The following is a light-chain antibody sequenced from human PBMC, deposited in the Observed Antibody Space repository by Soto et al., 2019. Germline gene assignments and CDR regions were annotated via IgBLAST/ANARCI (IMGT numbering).Light chain of an antibody. CDR2: WAS. CDR1: QSVLYSSNNKNY. V-gene: IGKV4-1*01. CDR3: QQYNNWPYT. Sequence: DIVMTQSPDSLAVSLGERATINCKSSQSVLYSSNNKNYLAWYQQKPGQPPKLLIYWASTREYGVPDRFSGSGSGTDFTLTISSLQSEDIALYHCQQYNNWPYTFGQGTKLEIK. J-gene: IGKJ2*01.